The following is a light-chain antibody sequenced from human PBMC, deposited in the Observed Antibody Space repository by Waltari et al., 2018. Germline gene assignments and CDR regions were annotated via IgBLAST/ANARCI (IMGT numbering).Light chain of an antibody. V-gene: IGKV1-39*01. Sequence: DIQMTQSPSSRSASVGDRVTITCRASQSISSYLNWYQQKPGKAPKLLIYAASSLQSGVPSRFSGRGSGTDFTLTISSLQPEDFATYYCQQSYSTLTFGGGTKVEIK. J-gene: IGKJ4*01. CDR2: AAS. CDR1: QSISSY. CDR3: QQSYSTLT.